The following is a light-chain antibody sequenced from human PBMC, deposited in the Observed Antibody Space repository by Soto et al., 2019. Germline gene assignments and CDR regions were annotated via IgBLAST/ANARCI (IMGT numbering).Light chain of an antibody. CDR2: RNN. CDR3: AAWDDSRIGNGV. J-gene: IGLJ3*02. Sequence: QPVLTQPPSASGTPGQRVTISCSGSSSNIGSNYVYWYQQLPGTAPKLLIYRNNQRPSGVPDRFSGSKSGTSASLAISGLRSEDEDDYYCAAWDDSRIGNGVFGGGTKLTVL. V-gene: IGLV1-47*01. CDR1: SSNIGSNY.